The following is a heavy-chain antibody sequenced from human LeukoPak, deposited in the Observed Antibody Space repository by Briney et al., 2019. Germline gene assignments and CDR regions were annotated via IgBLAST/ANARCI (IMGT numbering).Heavy chain of an antibody. V-gene: IGHV3-33*01. CDR2: MSFDGSNT. CDR3: ARDGDDILTGFYDY. Sequence: PGRSLRLSCAASGFTFSSYGMHWVRQAPGKGLEWVAVMSFDGSNTYYADSVKGRFTISRDNSKNTLYLQMDSLRAEDTAVYYCARDGDDILTGFYDYWGQGTLVTVSS. J-gene: IGHJ4*02. D-gene: IGHD3-9*01. CDR1: GFTFSSYG.